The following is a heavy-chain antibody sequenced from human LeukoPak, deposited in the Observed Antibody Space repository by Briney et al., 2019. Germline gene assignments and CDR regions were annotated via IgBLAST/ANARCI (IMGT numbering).Heavy chain of an antibody. J-gene: IGHJ4*02. CDR3: ARWTGTTGLDY. V-gene: IGHV1-46*01. D-gene: IGHD1-1*01. CDR1: GYSFSSYY. CDR2: INPSGGST. Sequence: ASVKVSCKASGYSFSSYYMHWVRQAPGQGLEWMGIINPSGGSTTYAQKFRDRVTMTRDTSTTTVYMELSSLKSEGTAVYYCARWTGTTGLDYWGQGTLVTVSS.